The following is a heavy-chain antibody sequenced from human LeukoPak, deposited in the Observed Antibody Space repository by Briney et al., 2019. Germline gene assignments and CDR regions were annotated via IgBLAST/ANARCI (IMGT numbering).Heavy chain of an antibody. D-gene: IGHD2-2*01. CDR2: IYYSGST. Sequence: SETLSLTCTVSGGPISSGGYYWSWIRQHPGKGLEWIGYIYYSGSTYYNPSLKSRVTISVDTSKNQFSLKLSSVTAADTAVYYCARAIDQLLDFDYWGQGTLVTVSS. CDR1: GGPISSGGYY. CDR3: ARAIDQLLDFDY. J-gene: IGHJ4*02. V-gene: IGHV4-31*03.